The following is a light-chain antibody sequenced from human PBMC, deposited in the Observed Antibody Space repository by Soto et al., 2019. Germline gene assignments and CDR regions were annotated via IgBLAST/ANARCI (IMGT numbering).Light chain of an antibody. V-gene: IGLV2-8*01. J-gene: IGLJ1*01. CDR1: SSDVGGYNY. Sequence: QAVLTQPPSASGSPGQSVTISCTGTSSDVGGYNYVSWYQQHPGKAPKLMIYEVSKRPSGVPDRFSGSKSGNTASLTVPGLQAEDEADYYCSSYAGSNNGRVFGTGTKSPS. CDR2: EVS. CDR3: SSYAGSNNGRV.